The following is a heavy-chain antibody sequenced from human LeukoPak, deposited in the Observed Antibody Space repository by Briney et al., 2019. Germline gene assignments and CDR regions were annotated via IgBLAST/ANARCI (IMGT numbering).Heavy chain of an antibody. CDR3: ARDRDCSSTSCYAGDDAFDI. Sequence: GGSLRLSCAASGFTFANYAMTWVRQAPGKGLEWVSSISSSISYTYYADSVKGRFTISRDNAKNSLYLQMNSLRAEDTAVYYCARDRDCSSTSCYAGDDAFDIWGQGTMVTVSS. J-gene: IGHJ3*02. CDR1: GFTFANYA. V-gene: IGHV3-21*01. D-gene: IGHD2-2*01. CDR2: ISSSISYT.